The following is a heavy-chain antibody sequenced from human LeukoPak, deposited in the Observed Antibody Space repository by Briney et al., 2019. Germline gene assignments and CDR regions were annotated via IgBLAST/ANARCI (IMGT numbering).Heavy chain of an antibody. D-gene: IGHD3-22*01. J-gene: IGHJ4*02. Sequence: GGSLRLSCTASGFTFSTYGMHWVRQAPGKGLEWVAVIWYDGSDKYYADSVKDRFTISRDNSRNTLYLQLNGLRADDTAIYYCAKDTGGGRDSREIDYWGQGTLVTVSS. V-gene: IGHV3-33*06. CDR1: GFTFSTYG. CDR2: IWYDGSDK. CDR3: AKDTGGGRDSREIDY.